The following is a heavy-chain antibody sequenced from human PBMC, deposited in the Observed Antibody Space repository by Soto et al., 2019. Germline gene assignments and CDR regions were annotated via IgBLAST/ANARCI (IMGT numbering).Heavy chain of an antibody. V-gene: IGHV1-2*04. CDR3: ARGGYSYGYQWGDAFDI. Sequence: ASVKVSCKASGYTFTGYYMHWVRQAPGQGLEWMGWINPNSGGTNYAQKFQGWVTMTRDTSISTAYMELSRLRSDDTAVYYCARGGYSYGYQWGDAFDIWGQGTMVTVSS. J-gene: IGHJ3*02. D-gene: IGHD5-18*01. CDR1: GYTFTGYY. CDR2: INPNSGGT.